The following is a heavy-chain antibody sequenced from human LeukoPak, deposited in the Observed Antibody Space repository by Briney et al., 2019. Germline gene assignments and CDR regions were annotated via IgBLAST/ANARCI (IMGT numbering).Heavy chain of an antibody. D-gene: IGHD6-19*01. CDR2: IYYSGST. CDR3: ARDKRVAVAGTYIYYYYMDV. Sequence: SETLSLTCVVYGGSSSGHYWGWIRQPPGKGLEWIGSIYYSGSTYYNPSLKSRVTISVDTSKNQFSLKLSSVTAADTAVYYCARDKRVAVAGTYIYYYYMDVWGNGTTVTISS. V-gene: IGHV4-34*01. J-gene: IGHJ6*03. CDR1: GGSSSGHY.